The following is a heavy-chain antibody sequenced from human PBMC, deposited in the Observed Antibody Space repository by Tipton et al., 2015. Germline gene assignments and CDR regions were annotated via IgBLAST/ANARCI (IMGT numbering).Heavy chain of an antibody. CDR1: SDSISKYY. Sequence: TLSLTCSVSSDSISKYYWSWIRQPPGKELEWIGYIQYSGSTNYNPSRKSRVTISVDTSKTQFSLKMSSVTASDTAVYYCARARGRHGGLFDSWGQGILVPVSS. D-gene: IGHD4-23*01. J-gene: IGHJ4*02. CDR2: IQYSGST. CDR3: ARARGRHGGLFDS. V-gene: IGHV4-59*01.